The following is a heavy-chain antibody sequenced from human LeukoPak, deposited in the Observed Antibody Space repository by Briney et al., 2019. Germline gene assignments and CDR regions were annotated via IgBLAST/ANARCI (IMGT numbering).Heavy chain of an antibody. Sequence: GGSLRLSCTASGFTFSDAWVTWVRQAPGKGLEWVGRIRSKTSGGTTDYAAPVNGRFTISRDDSKNTIFLQMNSLKTEDTAVYYCNTFNWYSPFDYWGQGTLVTVSS. CDR3: NTFNWYSPFDY. CDR1: GFTFSDAW. V-gene: IGHV3-15*01. J-gene: IGHJ4*02. CDR2: IRSKTSGGTT. D-gene: IGHD2-21*02.